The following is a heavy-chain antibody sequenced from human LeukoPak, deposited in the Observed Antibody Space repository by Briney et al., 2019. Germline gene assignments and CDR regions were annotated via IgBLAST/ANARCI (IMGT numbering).Heavy chain of an antibody. V-gene: IGHV1-69*04. CDR2: IIPILVIL. Sequence: AAGKVSCNASGGTLSSYAISWVRQAPGPGLEWMGRIIPILVILNYAQKFQGRVTITADKSTSTAYMELSSLRSEDTAVYYCARDNRRFGELPHLYYYYYGMDVWGQGTTVTVS. CDR1: GGTLSSYA. D-gene: IGHD3-10*01. CDR3: ARDNRRFGELPHLYYYYYGMDV. J-gene: IGHJ6*02.